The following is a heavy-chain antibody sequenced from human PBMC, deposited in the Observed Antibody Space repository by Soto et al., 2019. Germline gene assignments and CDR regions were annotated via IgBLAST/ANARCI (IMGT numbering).Heavy chain of an antibody. CDR1: GFSLSTSGVG. Sequence: QITLKESGPTLVKPTQTLTLTCTFSGFSLSTSGVGVAWIRQPPGKALEWLALIYWDDDKRYRPSLESRLTITKDTAKNQVGHTMTKMDSVDTAIYYCAYLPCSGCSCYWFAFSGMDVWGEGTTVTVFS. J-gene: IGHJ6*04. CDR3: AYLPCSGCSCYWFAFSGMDV. CDR2: IYWDDDK. V-gene: IGHV2-5*02. D-gene: IGHD2-15*01.